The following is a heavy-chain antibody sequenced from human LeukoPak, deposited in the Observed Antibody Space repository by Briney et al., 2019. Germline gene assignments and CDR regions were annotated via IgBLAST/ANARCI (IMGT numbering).Heavy chain of an antibody. V-gene: IGHV1-46*01. CDR2: INPSGGST. D-gene: IGHD6-19*01. CDR3: ARDQRGPSGWYGAYFDY. CDR1: GYTFTSYY. J-gene: IGHJ4*02. Sequence: ASVKVSCKATGYTFTSYYIHWVRQAPGQGLEWMGTINPSGGSTSYAQKFQGRVTMTRDTSTSTVYMELSSLRSEDTAVYYCARDQRGPSGWYGAYFDYWGQGTLVTVSS.